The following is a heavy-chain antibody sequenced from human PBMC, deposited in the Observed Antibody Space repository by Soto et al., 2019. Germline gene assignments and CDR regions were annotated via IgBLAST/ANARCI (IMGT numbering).Heavy chain of an antibody. CDR1: GGSITSFF. V-gene: IGHV4-59*01. D-gene: IGHD1-1*01. Sequence: QVQLQESGPGLVKPSETLSLTCTVSGGSITSFFWSWIRQPPGKGLEWIAYISSSGSTKYNPSLKSRVTISLDTSKNQFSLRSISVTAADTAVYYCARLAPRDGDPKTVRAFDIWGQGTMVTVS. J-gene: IGHJ3*02. CDR2: ISSSGST. CDR3: ARLAPRDGDPKTVRAFDI.